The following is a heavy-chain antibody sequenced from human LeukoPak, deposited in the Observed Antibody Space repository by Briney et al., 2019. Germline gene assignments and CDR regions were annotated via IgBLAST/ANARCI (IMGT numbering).Heavy chain of an antibody. CDR3: ATRGGGSWTLDY. D-gene: IGHD2-15*01. CDR1: GGSFSGYY. V-gene: IGHV4-34*01. J-gene: IGHJ4*02. CDR2: INHSGST. Sequence: SETLSLTCAVYGGSFSGYYWSWIRQPPGKGLEWIGEINHSGSTNYNPSLKSRVTISVDTSKNQFSLKLSSVTAADTAVYYCATRGGGSWTLDYWGQRTLVTVSS.